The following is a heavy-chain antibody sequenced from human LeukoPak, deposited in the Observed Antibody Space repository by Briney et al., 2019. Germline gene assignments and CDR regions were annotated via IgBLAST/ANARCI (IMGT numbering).Heavy chain of an antibody. V-gene: IGHV3-23*01. D-gene: IGHD5-24*01. CDR1: GFTFSTYA. J-gene: IGHJ6*02. CDR3: VKYTIYYFGMDV. Sequence: GGSLRLSCAASGFTFSTYAMSWVRQAPGKGGEWVSTIIDSGANTYYAESFSGRFPVSRHNSKNTLYLHMNSLRAEDTALYYCVKYTIYYFGMDVWGQGTMVTVSS. CDR2: IIDSGANT.